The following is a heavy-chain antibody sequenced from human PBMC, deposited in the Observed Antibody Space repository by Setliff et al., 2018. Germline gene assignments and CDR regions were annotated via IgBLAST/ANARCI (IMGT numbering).Heavy chain of an antibody. V-gene: IGHV4-59*01. CDR1: GDSIFDNY. Sequence: SETLSLTCSVSGDSIFDNYWSWIRQSPGRGLEWIAYISYTGSTNYNPSLKSRVTISLDTSKNHFSLNLRSVTAADTAVYFCARGYYNFLSGYYTPYYFDYWGQGTLVTVSS. CDR2: ISYTGST. D-gene: IGHD3-3*01. J-gene: IGHJ4*02. CDR3: ARGYYNFLSGYYTPYYFDY.